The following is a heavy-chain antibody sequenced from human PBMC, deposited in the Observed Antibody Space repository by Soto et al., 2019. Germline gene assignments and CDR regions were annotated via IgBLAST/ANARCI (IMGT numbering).Heavy chain of an antibody. V-gene: IGHV1-46*01. CDR2: INPSGGST. D-gene: IGHD6-6*01. J-gene: IGHJ4*02. CDR3: ARVSSPWSAEGFYGPLYFDY. CDR1: GYTFTSYY. Sequence: ASVKVSCKASGYTFTSYYMHWVRQAPGQGLEWMGIINPSGGSTSYAQKFQGRVTMTRDTSTSTVYMELSSLRSEDTAVYYCARVSSPWSAEGFYGPLYFDYWGQGTLVTVSS.